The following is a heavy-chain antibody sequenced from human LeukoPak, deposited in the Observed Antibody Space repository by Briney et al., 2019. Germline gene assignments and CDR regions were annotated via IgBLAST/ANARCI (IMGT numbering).Heavy chain of an antibody. D-gene: IGHD3-3*01. V-gene: IGHV4-34*01. CDR2: INYSGST. J-gene: IGHJ6*02. Sequence: PSETLSLTCAVYGGSFSGYYWSWIRQPPGKGLEWIGEINYSGSTNYNPSLKSRVTISVDTSKNQFSLKLSSVTAADTAVYYCARSAEYDFWSGYFGSPGYYYGMDVWGQGTTVTVSS. CDR3: ARSAEYDFWSGYFGSPGYYYGMDV. CDR1: GGSFSGYY.